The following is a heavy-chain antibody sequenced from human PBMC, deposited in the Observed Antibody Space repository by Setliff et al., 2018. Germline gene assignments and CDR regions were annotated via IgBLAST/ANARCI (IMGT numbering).Heavy chain of an antibody. Sequence: KSSETLSLTCTVSGGSISSGDYYWSWIRQPPGKGLEWIGYIYSSGSTYYNPSLKSRVSISVDTSKNQFSLKLSSVTAADTAVYYCAREQWLDPPGYYYMDAWAKGTTVTVSS. D-gene: IGHD6-19*01. CDR1: GGSISSGDYY. J-gene: IGHJ6*03. V-gene: IGHV4-30-4*08. CDR2: IYSSGST. CDR3: AREQWLDPPGYYYMDA.